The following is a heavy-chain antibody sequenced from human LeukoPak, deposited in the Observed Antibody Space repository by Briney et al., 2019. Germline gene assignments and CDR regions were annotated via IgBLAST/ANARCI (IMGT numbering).Heavy chain of an antibody. Sequence: PGGSLRLSCAASGFTFSSYAMHWVRQAPGKGLEWVAVISYDGSNKYYADSVKGRFTISRDNSKNTLYLQMNSLRAEDTAVYYCASLMAPLDYWGQGTLVTVSS. J-gene: IGHJ4*02. CDR2: ISYDGSNK. D-gene: IGHD3-10*01. CDR3: ASLMAPLDY. V-gene: IGHV3-30*04. CDR1: GFTFSSYA.